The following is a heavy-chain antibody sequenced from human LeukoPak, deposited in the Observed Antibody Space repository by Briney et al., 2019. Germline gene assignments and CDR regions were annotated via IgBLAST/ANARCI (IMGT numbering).Heavy chain of an antibody. V-gene: IGHV3-23*01. D-gene: IGHD2-21*01. CDR3: AKRGVVIRVVLVGFHKEAYYFDS. CDR1: GFTFSSYA. CDR2: MSDSGGRT. Sequence: GGSLRPSCAASGFTFSSYAMSWVRQAPGKGLEWVAGMSDSGGRTNYADSVKGRFTISRDNPKNTLYLQMNSLRAEDTAVYFCAKRGVVIRVVLVGFHKEAYYFDSWGQGARVTVSS. J-gene: IGHJ4*02.